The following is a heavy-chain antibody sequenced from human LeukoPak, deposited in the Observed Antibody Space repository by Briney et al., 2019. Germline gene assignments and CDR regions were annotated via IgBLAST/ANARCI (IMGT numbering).Heavy chain of an antibody. CDR1: GFTFSSYG. V-gene: IGHV3-30*18. Sequence: PGGSLRLSCAASGFTFSSYGMHWVRQAPGKGLEWVAVISYDGSSKYYADSVKGRFAISRDNSKNTLYLQMNSLRAEDTAVYYCAKGLPDILTGYFNYWGQGTLVTVSS. D-gene: IGHD3-9*01. CDR2: ISYDGSSK. J-gene: IGHJ4*02. CDR3: AKGLPDILTGYFNY.